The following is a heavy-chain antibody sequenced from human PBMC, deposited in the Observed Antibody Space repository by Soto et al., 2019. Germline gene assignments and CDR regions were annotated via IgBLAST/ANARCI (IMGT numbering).Heavy chain of an antibody. D-gene: IGHD1-26*01. J-gene: IGHJ4*02. CDR3: ARRGSGSYYDY. Sequence: EVQLLESGGGLVQPGGSLRLSCAASGFTFSSYAMRWVRQAPGKGLEWVSASSGSGGSTYYADSVKGRFTISRDNSKNTVYLQMTSLRGEATAVYYCARRGSGSYYDYWGQGTLVTVSS. CDR2: SSGSGGST. V-gene: IGHV3-23*01. CDR1: GFTFSSYA.